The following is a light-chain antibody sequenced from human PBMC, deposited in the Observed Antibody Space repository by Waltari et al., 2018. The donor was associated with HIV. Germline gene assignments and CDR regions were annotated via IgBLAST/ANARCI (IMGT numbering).Light chain of an antibody. CDR2: WAS. Sequence: DIVMTQSPDSLAVSLGERATIHCKSTHSLLYSSTNMDYVAWYQQKPGQPPKLLIYWASTRESGVPDRFSGSGSGTDFTLTISNLQAEDVAVYYCQQYYSVPRTFGQGTKVEIK. CDR3: QQYYSVPRT. CDR1: HSLLYSSTNMDY. V-gene: IGKV4-1*01. J-gene: IGKJ1*01.